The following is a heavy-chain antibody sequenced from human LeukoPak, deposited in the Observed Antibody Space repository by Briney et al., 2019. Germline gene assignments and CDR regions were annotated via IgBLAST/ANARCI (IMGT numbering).Heavy chain of an antibody. J-gene: IGHJ4*02. CDR2: ITVSGGST. V-gene: IGHV3-23*01. CDR3: ARDREEYFDWPGTLRPLDY. D-gene: IGHD3-9*01. Sequence: GGSLRLSCAASGFTFNNYGMSWVRQAPGKGLEWVSAITVSGGSTYYADPVKGRFTISRDNSRTTLYLQMNGLRAEDTAVYYCARDREEYFDWPGTLRPLDYWGQGTLVTVSS. CDR1: GFTFNNYG.